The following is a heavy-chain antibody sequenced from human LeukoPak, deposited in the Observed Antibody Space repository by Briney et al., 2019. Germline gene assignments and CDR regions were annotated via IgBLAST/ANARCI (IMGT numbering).Heavy chain of an antibody. CDR2: ISSSGSTI. V-gene: IGHV3-48*03. Sequence: GGSLRLSCAASGFTFSSYEMNWVRQAPGKGLEWVSYISSSGSTIYYADSVKGRFTISRDNAKNSLYLQMNSLRAEDTAVYYCARVYYYGMDVWGQGTTVTLSS. CDR1: GFTFSSYE. CDR3: ARVYYYGMDV. J-gene: IGHJ6*02.